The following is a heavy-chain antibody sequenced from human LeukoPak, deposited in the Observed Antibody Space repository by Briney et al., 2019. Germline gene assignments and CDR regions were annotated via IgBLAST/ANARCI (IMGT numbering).Heavy chain of an antibody. CDR1: GFTFSSSA. V-gene: IGHV3-23*01. CDR2: ISGSGGST. CDR3: AKGKRSSSWYGEFDY. D-gene: IGHD6-13*01. Sequence: GGSLRLSCAASGFTFSSSAMSWVRQAPGKGLERVSAISGSGGSTYYADSVKGRFTISRDNSKNTLYLQMNSLRAEDTAVYYCAKGKRSSSWYGEFDYWGQGTLVTVSS. J-gene: IGHJ4*02.